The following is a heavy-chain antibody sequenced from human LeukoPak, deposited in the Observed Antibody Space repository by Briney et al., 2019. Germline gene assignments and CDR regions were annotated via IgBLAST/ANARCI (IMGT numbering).Heavy chain of an antibody. CDR2: TSAYNGNT. CDR3: ARARSQLWFGESPFDY. J-gene: IGHJ4*02. V-gene: IGHV1-18*01. Sequence: ASVKVSCKASGYTFTSYGISWVRQAPGQGLEWRGWTSAYNGNTNYAQKLQGRVTMTTDTSTSTAYMELRSLRSDDTAVYYCARARSQLWFGESPFDYWGQGTLVTVSS. CDR1: GYTFTSYG. D-gene: IGHD3-10*01.